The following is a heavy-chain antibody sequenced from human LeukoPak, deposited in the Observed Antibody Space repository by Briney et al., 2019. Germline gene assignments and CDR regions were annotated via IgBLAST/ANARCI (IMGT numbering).Heavy chain of an antibody. V-gene: IGHV3-30-3*01. CDR1: GFTFSSYA. CDR2: ISYDGSNK. D-gene: IGHD3-10*01. Sequence: PGRSLRLSCAASGFTFSSYAMHWVRQAPGKGLEWVAVISYDGSNKYYADSVKGRFTISRDNSKNTLYLQMNSLRAEDTAVYYCARDRYGSGSAEHYWGQGTLVTVSS. CDR3: ARDRYGSGSAEHY. J-gene: IGHJ4*02.